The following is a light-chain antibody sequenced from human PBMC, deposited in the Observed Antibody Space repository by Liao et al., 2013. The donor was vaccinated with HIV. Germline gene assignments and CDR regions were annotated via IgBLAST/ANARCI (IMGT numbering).Light chain of an antibody. Sequence: SYELTQPPSVSVSPGQTARITCSGDALPKQYAYWYQQRPGQAPVLVIYKDTERPSGIPERFSGSSSGTTVTLTISGAQVEDEADYYCYSEADYNLGVFGGGTKLTVL. CDR1: ALPKQY. CDR2: KDT. J-gene: IGLJ3*02. V-gene: IGLV3-25*02. CDR3: YSEADYNLGV.